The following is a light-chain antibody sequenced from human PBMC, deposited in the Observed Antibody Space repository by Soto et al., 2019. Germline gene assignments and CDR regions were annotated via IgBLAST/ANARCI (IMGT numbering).Light chain of an antibody. J-gene: IGKJ4*01. CDR1: QSISNY. Sequence: DIQMTQSPSSLSASVGDRVTITCRASQSISNYLNWYQQKPGKAPKFLIYAASNLQSGVPSRFSGSGSGREITLTISSLQPEDFATYYCQQTYSTPLPFGGGTKVEIK. V-gene: IGKV1-39*01. CDR2: AAS. CDR3: QQTYSTPLP.